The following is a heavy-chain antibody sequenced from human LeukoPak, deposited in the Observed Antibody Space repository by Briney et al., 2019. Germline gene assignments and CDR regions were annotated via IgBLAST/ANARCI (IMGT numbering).Heavy chain of an antibody. V-gene: IGHV1-69*06. Sequence: ASVKVSCKASGGTFSSYAISWVRQAPGQGLEWMGEIIPIFGTANYAQKFQGRVTITADKSTSTAYMELSSLRSEDTAVYYCARGPRTTGTTYYYYGMDVWGKGTTVTVSS. CDR3: ARGPRTTGTTYYYYGMDV. CDR2: IIPIFGTA. CDR1: GGTFSSYA. D-gene: IGHD1-1*01. J-gene: IGHJ6*04.